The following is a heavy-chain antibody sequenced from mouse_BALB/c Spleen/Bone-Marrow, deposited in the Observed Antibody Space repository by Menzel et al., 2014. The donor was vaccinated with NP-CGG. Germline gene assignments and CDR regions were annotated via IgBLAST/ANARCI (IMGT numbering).Heavy chain of an antibody. D-gene: IGHD1-1*01. CDR3: ARDHYYGSSYLDY. CDR1: GYSITSGYY. V-gene: IGHV3-6*02. J-gene: IGHJ2*01. CDR2: ITYDGSS. Sequence: EVQLQQSGPGLVKPSQSLSLTCPVTGYSITSGYYWNWIRQFPGNRLEWMGYITYDGSSNYNPSLKNRISITRGTSENQFFLKLNSVTTEDTATYYCARDHYYGSSYLDYWGQGTTLTVSS.